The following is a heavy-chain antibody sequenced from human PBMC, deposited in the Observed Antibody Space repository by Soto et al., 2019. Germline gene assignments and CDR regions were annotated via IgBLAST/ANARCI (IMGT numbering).Heavy chain of an antibody. Sequence: EVQLVESGGGLVQPGGSLRLSCAASGLTFSSYWMHWVRQAPGKGLVWVSRINTDGSSTTYADSGKGRFTISRDNTKNTLYLQMNSLRVEDTAVYYCARASGRNIHFDYWGQGTLVTVSS. D-gene: IGHD1-26*01. CDR1: GLTFSSYW. CDR2: INTDGSST. V-gene: IGHV3-74*01. J-gene: IGHJ4*02. CDR3: ARASGRNIHFDY.